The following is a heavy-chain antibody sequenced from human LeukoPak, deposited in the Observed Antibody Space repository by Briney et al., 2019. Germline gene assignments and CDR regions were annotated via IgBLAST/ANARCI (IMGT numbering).Heavy chain of an antibody. Sequence: PGRSLRLSCAASGFTFDDYAMHWVRQAPGKGLEWVSGISWNSGSIGYADSVKGRFTISRDNAKDSLYLQMNSLRAEDTALYYCAKAVGCSSTSCYYYYYYYMDVWGKGTTVTVSS. V-gene: IGHV3-9*01. J-gene: IGHJ6*03. CDR3: AKAVGCSSTSCYYYYYYYMDV. CDR2: ISWNSGSI. CDR1: GFTFDDYA. D-gene: IGHD2-2*01.